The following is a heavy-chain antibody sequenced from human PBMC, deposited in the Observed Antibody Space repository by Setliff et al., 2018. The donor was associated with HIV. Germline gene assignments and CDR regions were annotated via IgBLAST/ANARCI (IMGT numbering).Heavy chain of an antibody. CDR3: AHSRMGVSGWPVFDS. CDR2: IYWDDNK. D-gene: IGHD3-16*01. Sequence: GSGPTLVNPAQTLTLTCTFSGFSLSTGGVGLGWLRQPPGKAPECLGIIYWDDNKRYTPSLQDRLTITKDTFRHQVVLTMPNMAPVDTGTYYRAHSRMGVSGWPVFDSWGQGTLVTVSS. V-gene: IGHV2-5*02. CDR1: GFSLSTGGVG. J-gene: IGHJ4*02.